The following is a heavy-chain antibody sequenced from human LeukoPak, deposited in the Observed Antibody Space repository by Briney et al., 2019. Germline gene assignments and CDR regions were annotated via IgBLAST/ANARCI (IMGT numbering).Heavy chain of an antibody. CDR1: GYSISSGYY. J-gene: IGHJ4*02. CDR3: ARGDYVWGSPSYYFDY. Sequence: SETLSLTCTVSGYSISSGYYWGGLRPPPGKGGEGIGIIYHSGSTYYNPSLKSRVTISVDTSKNKFYLKVSSVTAADTAVYYCARGDYVWGSPSYYFDYWGQGTLVTVSS. CDR2: IYHSGST. V-gene: IGHV4-38-2*02. D-gene: IGHD3-16*01.